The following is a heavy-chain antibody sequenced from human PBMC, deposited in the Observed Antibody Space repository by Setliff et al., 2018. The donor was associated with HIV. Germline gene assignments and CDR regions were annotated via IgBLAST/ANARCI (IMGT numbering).Heavy chain of an antibody. V-gene: IGHV1-3*01. Sequence: ASVNVSCKASGYTFTNYAIHWVRQAPGQRLEWMGWINPGNGNTKYSQKFQGRVTITRDTSATTAYMELSSLRSEDTAIFYCAREPIGGDDAFDIWGQGTMVTVSS. J-gene: IGHJ3*02. CDR2: INPGNGNT. D-gene: IGHD2-21*02. CDR3: AREPIGGDDAFDI. CDR1: GYTFTNYA.